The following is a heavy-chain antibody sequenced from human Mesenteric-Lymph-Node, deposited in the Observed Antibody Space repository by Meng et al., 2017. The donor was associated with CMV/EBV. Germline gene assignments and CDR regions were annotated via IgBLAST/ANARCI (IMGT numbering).Heavy chain of an antibody. CDR2: IYYSGST. CDR3: ARGLRSETTFDY. D-gene: IGHD1-14*01. J-gene: IGHJ4*02. Sequence: SETLSLTCAVSGASISSYYWSWIRQPPRKGLEWIGYIYYSGSTSYNPSLKSRVTISADTSTNQFSLKLSSVTAADTALYYCARGLRSETTFDYWGQGTLVTVSS. V-gene: IGHV4-59*01. CDR1: GASISSYY.